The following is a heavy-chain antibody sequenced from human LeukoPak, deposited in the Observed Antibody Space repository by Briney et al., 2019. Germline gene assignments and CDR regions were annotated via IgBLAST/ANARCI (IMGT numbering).Heavy chain of an antibody. CDR3: AKDWGAHYLDY. Sequence: GGSLRLSCAASGFTFSNSAVTWVRQAPGKGLEWVSSITSGGFSTYYADSVKGRFTISRDYSNNALYLHMTSLRVEDTAMYYCAKDWGAHYLDYWGQGTLVTVSS. CDR2: ITSGGFST. V-gene: IGHV3-23*01. CDR1: GFTFSNSA. J-gene: IGHJ4*02. D-gene: IGHD1-26*01.